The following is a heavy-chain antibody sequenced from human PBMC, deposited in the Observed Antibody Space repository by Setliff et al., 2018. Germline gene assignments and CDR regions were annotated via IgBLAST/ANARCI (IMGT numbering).Heavy chain of an antibody. D-gene: IGHD7-27*01. CDR1: GGSFSTYF. CDR3: AKNRYHWGVGYFDF. CDR2: ISHSGSA. Sequence: SETLSLTCAVYGGSFSTYFWSWIRQPPGKGLEWIGEISHSGSANYNPSLKSRVTMSVDTSKNQFSLNLNSVTAADTAVYYCAKNRYHWGVGYFDFWGQGILVTVSS. J-gene: IGHJ4*02. V-gene: IGHV4-34*01.